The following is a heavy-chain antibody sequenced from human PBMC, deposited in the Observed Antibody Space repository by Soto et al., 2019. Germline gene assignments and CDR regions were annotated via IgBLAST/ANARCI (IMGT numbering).Heavy chain of an antibody. CDR2: ISYDGSNK. CDR1: GFTFSSYA. D-gene: IGHD3-9*01. V-gene: IGHV3-30-3*01. J-gene: IGHJ4*02. CDR3: ARDSPTIAVPDY. Sequence: QVPLVESGGGVVQPGRSLRLSCAASGFTFSSYAMHWVRQAPGKGLEWVAVISYDGSNKYYADSVKGRFTISRDNSKNTLYLQMNSLRAEDTAVYYCARDSPTIAVPDYWGQGTLVTVSS.